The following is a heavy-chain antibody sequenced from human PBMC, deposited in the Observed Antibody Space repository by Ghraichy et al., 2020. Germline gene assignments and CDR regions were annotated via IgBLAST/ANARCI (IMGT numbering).Heavy chain of an antibody. CDR2: VKKDGSSK. CDR1: GFTFSSYW. J-gene: IGHJ4*02. D-gene: IGHD6-13*01. Sequence: GGSLRLSCAASGFTFSSYWMGWVRQAPGKGLEWVANVKKDGSSKYYVDSVKGRLTISRDNTKNSLYLQMNSLTAEDTAVYYCARHGTWSFDYWGQGTLVTVSS. V-gene: IGHV3-7*01. CDR3: ARHGTWSFDY.